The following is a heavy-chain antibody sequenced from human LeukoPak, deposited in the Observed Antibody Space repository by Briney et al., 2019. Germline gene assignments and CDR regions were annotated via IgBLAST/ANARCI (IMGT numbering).Heavy chain of an antibody. CDR1: GFTFSSYG. CDR3: AKDLSTVTPYAFDI. D-gene: IGHD4-17*01. V-gene: IGHV3-30*02. Sequence: PGGSLRLSCAASGFTFSSYGMHWVRQAPGKGLEWVAFIRYDGSNKYYADSVKGRFTISRDNSKNTLYLQMNSLRAEDTAVYYCAKDLSTVTPYAFDIWGQGTMVTVSS. CDR2: IRYDGSNK. J-gene: IGHJ3*02.